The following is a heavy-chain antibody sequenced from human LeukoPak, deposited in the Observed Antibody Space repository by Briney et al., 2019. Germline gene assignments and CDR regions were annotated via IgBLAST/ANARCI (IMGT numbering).Heavy chain of an antibody. V-gene: IGHV1-2*02. D-gene: IGHD3-3*02. CDR3: AILSHFFERRGYFDY. Sequence: ASVTVSCKASGHTFTDFYIHWIRQAPGQGLEWMGWINPGSGDTNYAQKFQGRVTMTRDTSINTAYMGLSSLRSEDTAIYYCAILSHFFERRGYFDYWGRGTLVTVSS. CDR1: GHTFTDFY. J-gene: IGHJ4*02. CDR2: INPGSGDT.